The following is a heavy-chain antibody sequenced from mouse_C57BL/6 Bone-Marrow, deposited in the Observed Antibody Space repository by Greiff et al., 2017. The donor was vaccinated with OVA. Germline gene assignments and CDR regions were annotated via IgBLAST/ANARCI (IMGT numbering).Heavy chain of an antibody. Sequence: EVKLVESGPELVKPGASVKISCKASGYSFTGYYMNWVKQSPEKSLEWIGEINPSTGGTTYNQKFKAKATLTVDKSSSTAYMQLKSLTSEDSAVYYCARSYYVSGGGFAYWGQGTLVTVSA. CDR1: GYSFTGYY. V-gene: IGHV1-42*01. CDR3: ARSYYVSGGGFAY. J-gene: IGHJ3*01. CDR2: INPSTGGT. D-gene: IGHD1-1*01.